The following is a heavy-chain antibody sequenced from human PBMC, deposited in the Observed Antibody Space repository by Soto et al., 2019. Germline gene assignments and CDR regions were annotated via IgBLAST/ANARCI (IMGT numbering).Heavy chain of an antibody. Sequence: SQTLSLTCAISGDSVSSNSAAWNWIRQSPSRGLEWLGRTYYRSKWYNDYAVSVKSRITINPDTSKNQFSLQLNSVTPEDTAVYYCARFFRPTMVRGVGYYFDYWGQGTLVTVSS. CDR1: GDSVSSNSAA. V-gene: IGHV6-1*01. D-gene: IGHD3-10*01. CDR2: TYYRSKWYN. CDR3: ARFFRPTMVRGVGYYFDY. J-gene: IGHJ4*02.